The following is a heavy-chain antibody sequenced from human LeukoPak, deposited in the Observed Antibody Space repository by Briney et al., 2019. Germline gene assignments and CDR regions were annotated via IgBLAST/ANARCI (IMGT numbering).Heavy chain of an antibody. CDR3: ARDLGVAVAGKDYFDY. J-gene: IGHJ4*02. D-gene: IGHD6-19*01. V-gene: IGHV1-2*02. Sequence: GASVKVSCKASGYTFTGYYMHWVRQAPGQGLEWMGWINPNSGGTNYAQKFQGRVTMTRDTSISTAYMELSRLRSDDTAVYYCARDLGVAVAGKDYFDYWGQGTLVTVSS. CDR1: GYTFTGYY. CDR2: INPNSGGT.